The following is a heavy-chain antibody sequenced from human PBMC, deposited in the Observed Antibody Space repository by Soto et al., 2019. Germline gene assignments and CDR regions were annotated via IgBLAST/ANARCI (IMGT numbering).Heavy chain of an antibody. Sequence: GGSLRLSCAASGFTFSSYGMHWVRQAPGKGLEWVAVIWYDGSNKYYADSVKGRFTISRDNSKNTLYLQMNSLRAEDTAVYYCARDRWIMVRGASTHNWFDPWGQGTLVTVSS. J-gene: IGHJ5*02. D-gene: IGHD3-10*01. CDR3: ARDRWIMVRGASTHNWFDP. CDR2: IWYDGSNK. V-gene: IGHV3-33*01. CDR1: GFTFSSYG.